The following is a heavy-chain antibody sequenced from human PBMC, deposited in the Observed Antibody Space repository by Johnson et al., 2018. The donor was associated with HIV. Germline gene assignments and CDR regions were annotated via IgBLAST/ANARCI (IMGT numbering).Heavy chain of an antibody. D-gene: IGHD1-26*01. CDR3: AREGGPVGATKAFDN. Sequence: QVQLVESGGGVVQPGRSLRLSCAASGFTFSSYALHWVRQAPGKGLEWVAVISYDGSNKYYADSVKGRFTISRDNSKNTLYLQMNSLGAEDTAVNYCAREGGPVGATKAFDNWGQETMVTVSS. V-gene: IGHV3-30-3*01. CDR2: ISYDGSNK. CDR1: GFTFSSYA. J-gene: IGHJ3*02.